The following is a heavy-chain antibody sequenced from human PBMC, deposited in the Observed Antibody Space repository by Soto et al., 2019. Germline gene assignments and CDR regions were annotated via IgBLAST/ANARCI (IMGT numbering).Heavy chain of an antibody. CDR2: INAGNGNT. Sequence: ASVKVSCKTSGYTFTSYAMHCVRHAPGQRLEWMGWINAGNGNTKYSQKFQGRVTITRDTSASTAYMELSSLRSEDTAVYYCARSIVVVTALDYWGQGTLVTVSS. V-gene: IGHV1-3*01. D-gene: IGHD2-21*02. CDR1: GYTFTSYA. CDR3: ARSIVVVTALDY. J-gene: IGHJ4*02.